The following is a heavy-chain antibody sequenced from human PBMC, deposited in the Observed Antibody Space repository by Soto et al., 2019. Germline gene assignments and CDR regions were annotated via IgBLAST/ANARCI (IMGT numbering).Heavy chain of an antibody. CDR2: INPNSGGT. CDR1: GYTFTGYY. CDR3: ARDYYGDGYYFGY. V-gene: IGHV1-2*04. Sequence: GASVKVSCKASGYTFTGYYMHWVRQAPGQGLEWMGWINPNSGGTNYAQKFQGWVTMTRDTSISTAYMELSRLRSDDTAVYYCARDYYGDGYYFGYWGQGTLVTVSS. D-gene: IGHD4-17*01. J-gene: IGHJ4*02.